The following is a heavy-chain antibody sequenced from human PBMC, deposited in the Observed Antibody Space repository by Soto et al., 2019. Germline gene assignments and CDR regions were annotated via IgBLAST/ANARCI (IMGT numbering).Heavy chain of an antibody. V-gene: IGHV1-69*13. D-gene: IGHD2-15*01. CDR1: GGTFSTYA. CDR3: ARDRPREIFGGTSSTHMDV. Sequence: SVKVSCKASGGTFSTYAISWVRQAPGQGLEWMGGIIPIFGTADYAQKFQGRVTITADESTTTAYMELSSLRSEDTAVYYCARDRPREIFGGTSSTHMDVWGQGTTLTVSS. CDR2: IIPIFGTA. J-gene: IGHJ6*02.